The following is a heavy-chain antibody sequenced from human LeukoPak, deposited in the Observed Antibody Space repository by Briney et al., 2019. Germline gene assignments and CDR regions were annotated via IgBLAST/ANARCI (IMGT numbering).Heavy chain of an antibody. J-gene: IGHJ4*02. Sequence: ASVKVSCKVSGYTLTELSMHWVRQAPGKGLEWMGGFDPEDGETIYAQKFQGRVTMTEDTSTDTAYMELSSLRSEDTAVYYCATPDYSSGWYYFDYWGQGTLVTVPS. CDR1: GYTLTELS. V-gene: IGHV1-24*01. D-gene: IGHD6-19*01. CDR3: ATPDYSSGWYYFDY. CDR2: FDPEDGET.